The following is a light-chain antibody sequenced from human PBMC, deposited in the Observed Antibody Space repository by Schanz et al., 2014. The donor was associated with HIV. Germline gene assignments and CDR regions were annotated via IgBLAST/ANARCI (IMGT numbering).Light chain of an antibody. V-gene: IGKV1-39*01. Sequence: DIQMTQSPSSLSAYVGARVTISCRASQDISIYLNWYQLTPGKPPKLLIYGASTLQSGVPSRFSGSGSGTDFTLTINSLQPEDFVTYYCEQSYSAPSITFGQGTRLE. J-gene: IGKJ5*01. CDR2: GAS. CDR1: QDISIY. CDR3: EQSYSAPSIT.